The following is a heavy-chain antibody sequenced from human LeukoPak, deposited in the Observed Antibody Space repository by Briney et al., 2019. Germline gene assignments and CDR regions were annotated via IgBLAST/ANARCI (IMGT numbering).Heavy chain of an antibody. J-gene: IGHJ3*02. CDR1: GFTFTSSA. CDR2: IVVGSGNT. V-gene: IGHV1-58*02. CDR3: AADATGRDAFDI. D-gene: IGHD1-1*01. Sequence: SVKVSCKASGFTFTSSAMQWVRQARGQRLEWIGWIVVGSGNTNYAQKFQERVTITRDMSTSTVYMELSSLRSEDTAVYYCAADATGRDAFDIWGQGTMVTVSS.